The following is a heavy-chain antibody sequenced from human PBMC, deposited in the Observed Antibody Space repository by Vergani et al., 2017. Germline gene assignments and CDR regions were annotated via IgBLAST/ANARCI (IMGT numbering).Heavy chain of an antibody. V-gene: IGHV4-34*02. CDR1: CESLSSFY. Sequence: QVQLQQWGAGVVKPSGTLSLTFAVFCESLSSFYCSWIRQPPGKGLEWIGEINNDGDTNYNPSLESRVTVSRDTAKNQFSLNLMSVTAADAARYYCRVRPRVNLVGGEIVTKRTFDYWSQGSLVTVSS. CDR2: INNDGDT. CDR3: RVRPRVNLVGGEIVTKRTFDY. D-gene: IGHD3-10*01. J-gene: IGHJ4*02.